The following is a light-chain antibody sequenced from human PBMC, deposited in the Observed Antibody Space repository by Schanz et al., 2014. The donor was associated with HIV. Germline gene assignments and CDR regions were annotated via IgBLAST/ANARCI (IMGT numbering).Light chain of an antibody. CDR3: SSYTTSKTHV. Sequence: QSALTQPASVSGSPGQSITISCTGTSSDVGGYNYVSWYQQHPGKAPKLMIYDVSNRPSGVSDRFSGSKSGNTASLTISGLQAEDEAEYFCSSYTTSKTHVFGSGTKVTVL. CDR1: SSDVGGYNY. V-gene: IGLV2-14*01. J-gene: IGLJ1*01. CDR2: DVS.